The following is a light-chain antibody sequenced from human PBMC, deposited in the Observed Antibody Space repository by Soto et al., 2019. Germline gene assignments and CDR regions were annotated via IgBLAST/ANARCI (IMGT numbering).Light chain of an antibody. V-gene: IGLV2-14*03. Sequence: QSALTQPASVSGSPGQSIAISCTGTSSDVGAYNYASWYQQHPGKAPKLMIYDVSNRPSGVSNRFSGSKSGNTASLTISGLQAEDEADYYCNSYTTSSTYVFGTGTKAPS. CDR2: DVS. J-gene: IGLJ1*01. CDR1: SSDVGAYNY. CDR3: NSYTTSSTYV.